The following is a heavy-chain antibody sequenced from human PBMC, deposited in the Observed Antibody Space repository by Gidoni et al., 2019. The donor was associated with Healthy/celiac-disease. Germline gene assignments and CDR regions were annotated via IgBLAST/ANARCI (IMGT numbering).Heavy chain of an antibody. V-gene: IGHV4-61*01. CDR1: GGSVSSGSYY. CDR2: NYYSGST. J-gene: IGHJ4*02. CDR3: AREDDFWSGYDY. Sequence: QVQLQESGPGLVTPSETLSLTCTVPGGSVSSGSYYWSWSRQPPGKGLEWIGYNYYSGSTNYNPSLKSRVTISVDTSKNQFSLKLSSVTAADTAVYYCAREDDFWSGYDYWGQGTLVTVSS. D-gene: IGHD3-3*01.